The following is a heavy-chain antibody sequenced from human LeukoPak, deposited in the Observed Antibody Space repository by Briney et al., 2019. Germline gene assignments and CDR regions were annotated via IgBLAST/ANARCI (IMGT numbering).Heavy chain of an antibody. Sequence: GGSLRLSCAASGFTFRSYSMNWVRQAPGKGLQWVSSISTGSSYIYYADSMKGRFTISRDNAKNSLYLQMNSLRAEDTAVYYCARIERELTLAFDYWGQGTLVTVSS. CDR3: ARIERELTLAFDY. D-gene: IGHD1-26*01. CDR1: GFTFRSYS. J-gene: IGHJ4*02. V-gene: IGHV3-21*01. CDR2: ISTGSSYI.